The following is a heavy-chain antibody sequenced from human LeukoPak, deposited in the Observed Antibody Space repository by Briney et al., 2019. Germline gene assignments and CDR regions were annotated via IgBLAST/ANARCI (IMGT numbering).Heavy chain of an antibody. CDR1: GGTFSSYA. CDR2: IIPILGIA. J-gene: IGHJ4*02. CDR3: ARSEVEMATTPHFDY. V-gene: IGHV1-69*04. Sequence: SVKVSCKASGGTFSSYAISWVRQAPGQGLEWMGRIIPILGIANYAQKFQGRVTITADESTSTAYMELSSLRSEDTAVYYCARSEVEMATTPHFDYWGQGTLVTVSS. D-gene: IGHD5-24*01.